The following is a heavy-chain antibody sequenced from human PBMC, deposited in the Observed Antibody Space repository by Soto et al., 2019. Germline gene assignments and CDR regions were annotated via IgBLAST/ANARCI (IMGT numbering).Heavy chain of an antibody. V-gene: IGHV4-59*01. CDR3: AREGGYCTNGVCYKENWFDP. CDR2: IYYSGST. J-gene: IGHJ5*02. D-gene: IGHD2-8*01. Sequence: SETLSLTCTVSGGSISSYYWSWIRQPPGKGLEWIGYIYYSGSTNYNPPLKSRVTISVDTSKNQFSLKLSSVTAADTAVYYCAREGGYCTNGVCYKENWFDPWGQGTLVTVSS. CDR1: GGSISSYY.